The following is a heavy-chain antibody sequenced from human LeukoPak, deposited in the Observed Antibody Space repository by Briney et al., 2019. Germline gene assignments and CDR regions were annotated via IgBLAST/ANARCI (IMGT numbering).Heavy chain of an antibody. Sequence: GGSLRLSCAASGFTFSSYAMSWVRQAPGKGLEWVSAISGSGGSTYYADSVKGRFTISRDNSKNTLYLQMNSLGAEDTAVYYCAKGSYYGSGSYYQLDYWGQGTLVTVSS. D-gene: IGHD3-10*01. CDR1: GFTFSSYA. V-gene: IGHV3-23*01. J-gene: IGHJ4*02. CDR3: AKGSYYGSGSYYQLDY. CDR2: ISGSGGST.